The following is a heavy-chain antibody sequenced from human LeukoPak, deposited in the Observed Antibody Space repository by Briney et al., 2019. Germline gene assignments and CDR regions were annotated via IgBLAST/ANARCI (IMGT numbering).Heavy chain of an antibody. V-gene: IGHV3-11*01. CDR1: GFTFSDYY. CDR2: ISGTNSNGGSTM. CDR3: ARGEEYYDSSGYSEYFQH. Sequence: PGGSLRLSCAASGFTFSDYYMSWMRQAPGKGLEWVSYISGTNSNGGSTMSYTDSVKGRFTISRDNAKDSLYLQMNSLRAEDTAVYYCARGEEYYDSSGYSEYFQHWGQGTLVTVSS. J-gene: IGHJ1*01. D-gene: IGHD3-22*01.